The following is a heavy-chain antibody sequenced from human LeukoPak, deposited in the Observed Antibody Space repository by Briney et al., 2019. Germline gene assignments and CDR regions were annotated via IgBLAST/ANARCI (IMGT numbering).Heavy chain of an antibody. V-gene: IGHV4-59*08. D-gene: IGHD2-8*01. Sequence: SETLSLTCTVSGGSISSYYWSWIRQPPGKGLEWIGYIYYSGTTYYNPSLKSRVTISVDRSKNQFSLKLSSVTAADTAVYYCARQCTNGVCYREGYFQHWGQGTLVTVSS. CDR3: ARQCTNGVCYREGYFQH. J-gene: IGHJ1*01. CDR1: GGSISSYY. CDR2: IYYSGTT.